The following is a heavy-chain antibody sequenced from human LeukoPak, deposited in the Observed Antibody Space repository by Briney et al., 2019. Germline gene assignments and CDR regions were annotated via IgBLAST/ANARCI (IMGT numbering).Heavy chain of an antibody. Sequence: GGSLRLSCAASGFTFGSYDMHWVRQAPGRGLEWVSSISSSSSYIYYADSVKGRFTISRDNAKNSLYLQMNSLRAEDTAVYYCASFRTTGYYDSSGYYYGDYWGQGTLVTVSS. J-gene: IGHJ4*02. D-gene: IGHD3-22*01. CDR1: GFTFGSYD. CDR2: ISSSSSYI. CDR3: ASFRTTGYYDSSGYYYGDY. V-gene: IGHV3-21*01.